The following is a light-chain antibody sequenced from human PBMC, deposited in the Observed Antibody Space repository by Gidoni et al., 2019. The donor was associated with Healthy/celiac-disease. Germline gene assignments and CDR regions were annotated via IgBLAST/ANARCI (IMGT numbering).Light chain of an antibody. CDR1: QSRLHSDGKTY. J-gene: IGKJ4*01. V-gene: IGKV2D-29*02. CDR3: MQSIQIPLT. Sequence: ILLTQTPLSLSVTPGQPASISCQSSQSRLHSDGKTYLNWYLQKPGQSPQLLIYEVSNRLSGVPDRFSGSGSGTDFTLKISRVEAEDVGVYYCMQSIQIPLTFGGGTKVEIK. CDR2: EVS.